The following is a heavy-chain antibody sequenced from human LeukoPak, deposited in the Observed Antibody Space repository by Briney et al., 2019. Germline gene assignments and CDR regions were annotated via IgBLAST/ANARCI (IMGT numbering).Heavy chain of an antibody. CDR1: GFTFSSYG. V-gene: IGHV3-30*02. D-gene: IGHD2-15*01. CDR2: IRYDGSNK. J-gene: IGHJ4*02. Sequence: TGGFLRLSCAASGFTFSSYGMHWVRQAPGKGLEWVAFIRYDGSNKYYADSVKGRFTISRDNSKNTLYLQMNSLRAEDTAVYYCANLALAASSNPTFDYWGQGTLVTVSS. CDR3: ANLALAASSNPTFDY.